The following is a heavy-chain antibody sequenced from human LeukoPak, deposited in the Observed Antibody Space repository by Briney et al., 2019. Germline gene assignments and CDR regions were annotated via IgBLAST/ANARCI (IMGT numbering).Heavy chain of an antibody. CDR1: GGSISSRSYY. CDR2: IYYSGST. Sequence: SETLSLTCTVSGGSISSRSYYWGWIRQPPGKGLEWIGSIYYSGSTYYNPSLKSRVTISVDTSKNQFSLKLSSVTAADTTVYYCARSSQLGYCSGGSCSDYYGMDVWGQGTTVTVSS. CDR3: ARSSQLGYCSGGSCSDYYGMDV. V-gene: IGHV4-39*01. J-gene: IGHJ6*02. D-gene: IGHD2-15*01.